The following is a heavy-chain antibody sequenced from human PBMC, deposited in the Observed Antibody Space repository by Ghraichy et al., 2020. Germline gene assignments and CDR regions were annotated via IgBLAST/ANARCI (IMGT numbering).Heavy chain of an antibody. CDR1: GGTFSSYA. Sequence: SVKVSCKASGGTFSSYAISWVRQAPGQGLEWMGGIIPIFGTANYAQKFQGRVTITADESTSTAYMELSSLRSEDTAVYYCARSPKAYYYDSSGYSSHSYWGQGTLVTVSS. D-gene: IGHD3-22*01. CDR2: IIPIFGTA. CDR3: ARSPKAYYYDSSGYSSHSY. J-gene: IGHJ4*02. V-gene: IGHV1-69*13.